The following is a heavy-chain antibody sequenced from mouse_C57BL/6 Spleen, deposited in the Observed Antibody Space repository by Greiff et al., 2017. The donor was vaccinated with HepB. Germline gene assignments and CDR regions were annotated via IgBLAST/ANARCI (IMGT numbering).Heavy chain of an antibody. CDR2: IDPETGGT. CDR3: TRGEGDYFDN. Sequence: QVQLQQSGAELVRPGASVTLSCKASGYTFTDYEMHWVKQTPVHGLEWIGAIDPETGGTAYNQKFKGKAILTADKSSTTAYMELRSLTSEDSAVYYCTRGEGDYFDNWGQGTTLTVSS. CDR1: GYTFTDYE. J-gene: IGHJ2*01. V-gene: IGHV1-15*01.